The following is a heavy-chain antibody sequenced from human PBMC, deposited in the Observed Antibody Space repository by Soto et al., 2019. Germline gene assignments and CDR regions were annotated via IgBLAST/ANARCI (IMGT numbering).Heavy chain of an antibody. Sequence: PSETLSLTCAVSGGSISSSNWLSRFLQPPREGLVWFGGFFQSGSTNYNPSPESRVTKSVDKSKNQFSLKLSSVNAADTAVYVCARGQGSNSFMTIFGVDLLASYYAMDVWGQGTTVTVSS. D-gene: IGHD3-3*01. CDR2: FFQSGST. CDR1: GGSISSSNW. CDR3: ARGQGSNSFMTIFGVDLLASYYAMDV. J-gene: IGHJ6*02. V-gene: IGHV4-4*02.